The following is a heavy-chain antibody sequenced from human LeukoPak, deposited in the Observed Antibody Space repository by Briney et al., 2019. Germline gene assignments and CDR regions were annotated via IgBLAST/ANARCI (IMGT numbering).Heavy chain of an antibody. CDR3: ARDHIYYDFWSGENWFDP. V-gene: IGHV1-2*02. Sequence: ASVKVSCKASGYTFTGYYMHWVRQAPGQGLEWMGWINPNSGGTNYAQKFQGRVTMTRDTSISTAYMELSRLRSDDTAVYYCARDHIYYDFWSGENWFDPWGQGTLVTVSS. D-gene: IGHD3-3*01. CDR1: GYTFTGYY. CDR2: INPNSGGT. J-gene: IGHJ5*02.